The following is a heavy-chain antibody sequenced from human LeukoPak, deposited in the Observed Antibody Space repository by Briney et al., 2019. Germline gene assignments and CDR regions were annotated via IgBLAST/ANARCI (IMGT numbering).Heavy chain of an antibody. CDR3: AKDPYYYDSSGYRYFDY. Sequence: GGSLRLSCAASGFTFSSYAMSWVRQAPGKGLEWVSAISGSGGSTYYADSVKGRLTISRDNSKNTLYLQMNSMRAEDTAVYYCAKDPYYYDSSGYRYFDYWGQGTLVTVSS. J-gene: IGHJ4*02. CDR1: GFTFSSYA. CDR2: ISGSGGST. D-gene: IGHD3-22*01. V-gene: IGHV3-23*01.